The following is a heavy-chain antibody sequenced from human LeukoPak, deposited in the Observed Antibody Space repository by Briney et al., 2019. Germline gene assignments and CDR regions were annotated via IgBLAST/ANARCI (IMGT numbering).Heavy chain of an antibody. CDR1: GFTFSSYG. V-gene: IGHV3-33*01. CDR3: ARDCGGGSCYGPYDAFDI. Sequence: GRSLRLSCAASGFTFSSYGMHWVRQAPGKGLEWVALIWYDGSNKYYADSVKGRFTISRDNAKNSLYLQMNSLRAEDTAVYYCARDCGGGSCYGPYDAFDIWGQGTMVTVSS. D-gene: IGHD2-15*01. CDR2: IWYDGSNK. J-gene: IGHJ3*02.